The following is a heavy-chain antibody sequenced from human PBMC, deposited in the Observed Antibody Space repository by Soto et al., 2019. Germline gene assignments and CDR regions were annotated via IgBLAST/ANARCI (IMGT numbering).Heavy chain of an antibody. V-gene: IGHV5-10-1*01. J-gene: IGHJ5*02. CDR3: ARTSSSSGFVVVPAATPVRFDP. CDR1: GYSFTSYW. CDR2: IDPSDSYT. D-gene: IGHD2-2*01. Sequence: PGESLKISCKGSGYSFTSYWISWVRQMPGKGLEWMGRIDPSDSYTNYSPSFQGHVTISADKSISTAYLQWSSLKASDTAMYYCARTSSSSGFVVVPAATPVRFDPWGQGTLVTVSS.